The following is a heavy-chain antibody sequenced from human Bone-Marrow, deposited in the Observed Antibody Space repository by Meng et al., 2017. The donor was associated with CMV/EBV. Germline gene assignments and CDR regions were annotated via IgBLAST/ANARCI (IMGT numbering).Heavy chain of an antibody. Sequence: GGSLRLSCAASGFTLSSYSMNWVRQAPGKGLEWVSSISISRGYIYYADSVKDRFTNSRDNAKHSLYLKMNSLRAEDTAVYYCAIDVDTAMVTGYGMDVWGQGNAVTVSS. CDR1: GFTLSSYS. V-gene: IGHV3-21*01. CDR3: AIDVDTAMVTGYGMDV. J-gene: IGHJ6*02. D-gene: IGHD5-18*01. CDR2: ISISRGYI.